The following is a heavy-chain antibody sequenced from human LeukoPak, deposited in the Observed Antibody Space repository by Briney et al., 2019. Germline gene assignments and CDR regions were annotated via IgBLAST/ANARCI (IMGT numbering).Heavy chain of an antibody. D-gene: IGHD3-9*01. V-gene: IGHV3-7*01. CDR1: GFSIHTHW. CDR2: IKQDGSEK. J-gene: IGHJ6*03. CDR3: AKDWRYDILTGPSGGYYYYYMDV. Sequence: AGSLRLSCAASGFSIHTHWMSWVRQAPGKGLEWVATIKQDGSEKYYVDSVKGRFTSYRDNGMNSLYLQMNSLRAEDTAVYYCAKDWRYDILTGPSGGYYYYYMDVWGKGTTVTISS.